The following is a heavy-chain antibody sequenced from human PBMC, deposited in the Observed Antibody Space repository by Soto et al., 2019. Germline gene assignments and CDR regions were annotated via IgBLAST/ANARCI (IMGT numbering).Heavy chain of an antibody. D-gene: IGHD2-15*01. J-gene: IGHJ4*02. Sequence: SETLSLTCTVSGGSISSYYWSWIRQPPGKGLEWIGCIHYSGTTNFNSSLKNRVTISVDNSKNQFSLKLTSVTAADTAVYFCASSKLPVTAYWGQGALVTVSS. CDR2: IHYSGTT. V-gene: IGHV4-59*01. CDR3: ASSKLPVTAY. CDR1: GGSISSYY.